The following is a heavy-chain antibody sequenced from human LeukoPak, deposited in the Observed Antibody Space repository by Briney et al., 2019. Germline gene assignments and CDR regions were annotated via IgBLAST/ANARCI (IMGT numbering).Heavy chain of an antibody. CDR1: GYTFTGYY. J-gene: IGHJ4*02. Sequence: GASVKVSCKASGYTFTGYYMHWVRPAPGKGLAWMGWINPNSGGTNYAQKFQGRVAMTRDTSISIAYMELSRLRSDDTAVYYCARGLYNTYPEDYWGQGTLVTVSS. CDR2: INPNSGGT. CDR3: ARGLYNTYPEDY. D-gene: IGHD1-1*01. V-gene: IGHV1-2*02.